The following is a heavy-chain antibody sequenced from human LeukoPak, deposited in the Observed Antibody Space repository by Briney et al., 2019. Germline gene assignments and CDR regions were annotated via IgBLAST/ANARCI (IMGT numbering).Heavy chain of an antibody. Sequence: SETLSLTCAVYGGSFSGYYWSWIRQPPGKGLEWIGEINYSGSTNYNPSLKSRVTISVDTSKNQFSLKLSSVTAADTAVYYCARSTAMVISYFDYWGQGTLVTVSS. V-gene: IGHV4-34*01. CDR1: GGSFSGYY. CDR3: ARSTAMVISYFDY. J-gene: IGHJ4*02. CDR2: INYSGST. D-gene: IGHD5-18*01.